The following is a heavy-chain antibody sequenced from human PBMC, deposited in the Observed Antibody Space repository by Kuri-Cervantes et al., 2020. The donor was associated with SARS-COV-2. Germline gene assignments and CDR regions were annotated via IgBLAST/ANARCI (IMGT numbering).Heavy chain of an antibody. Sequence: SVNVSCKASGGTFSSYAISWVRQAPGQGLEWMGGIIPIFGTANYAQKFQGRVTITADESTSTAYMALCSLRSEDTAVYYFAVSKENYYYYYMDVWGKGTTVTVSS. CDR2: IIPIFGTA. CDR3: AVSKENYYYYYMDV. CDR1: GGTFSSYA. J-gene: IGHJ6*03. V-gene: IGHV1-69*13.